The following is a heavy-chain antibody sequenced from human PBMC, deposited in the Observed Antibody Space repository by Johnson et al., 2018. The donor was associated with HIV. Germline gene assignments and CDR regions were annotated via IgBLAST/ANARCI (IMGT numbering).Heavy chain of an antibody. D-gene: IGHD3-10*01. CDR3: AKDQGWFGEFMNAFDI. V-gene: IGHV3-30*14. CDR1: GFTFSSYA. Sequence: VQLVESGGGVVQPGRSLRLSCAASGFTFSSYAMHWVRQAPGKGLEWVAVISYDGSNKYYADSVKGRFTISRDNSKNTLYLQMNSLRAEDTAVYYCAKDQGWFGEFMNAFDIWGQGTMVTVSS. CDR2: ISYDGSNK. J-gene: IGHJ3*02.